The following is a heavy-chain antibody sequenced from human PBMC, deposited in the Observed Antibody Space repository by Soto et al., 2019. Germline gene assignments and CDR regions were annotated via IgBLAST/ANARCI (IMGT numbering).Heavy chain of an antibody. CDR2: INHSGNT. CDR1: GASLSDNY. J-gene: IGHJ5*01. V-gene: IGHV4-34*01. CDR3: ARGRGAFDA. Sequence: SETLSLTCAVYGASLSDNYCNWLRQPPGKGLEWIGEINHSGNTNYNPSLRSRVTISIDTSKNQLSLNPRPVSAADTAFYYCARGRGAFDASGHGTPATVS.